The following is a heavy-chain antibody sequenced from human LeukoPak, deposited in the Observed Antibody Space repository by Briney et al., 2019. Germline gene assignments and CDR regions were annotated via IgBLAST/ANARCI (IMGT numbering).Heavy chain of an antibody. CDR3: TTDRLVVSGSYYYFDY. Sequence: GGSLRLSCAASGFTSSNAWMSWVRQAPGKGLEWVGRIKSKTDGGTTDYAAPVKGRFTISRDDSKNTLYLQMNSLKTEDTAVYYCTTDRLVVSGSYYYFDYWGQGTLVTVSS. CDR2: IKSKTDGGTT. D-gene: IGHD1-26*01. V-gene: IGHV3-15*01. CDR1: GFTSSNAW. J-gene: IGHJ4*02.